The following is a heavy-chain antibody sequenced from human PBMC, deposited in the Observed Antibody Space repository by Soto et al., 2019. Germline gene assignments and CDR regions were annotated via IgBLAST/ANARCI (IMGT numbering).Heavy chain of an antibody. CDR2: ISWNGAAT. V-gene: IGHV3-9*01. CDR1: GFTFDDYA. D-gene: IGHD3-10*01. CDR3: ANLPLYGSGFDC. J-gene: IGHJ4*02. Sequence: ESGGGLVQPGGSLRLSCAASGFTFDDYAIHWVRQAPGKGLEWVSGISWNGAATGYMNSVKGRFSISRDNTKNTLYLQMNSLRYEDTAVYYCANLPLYGSGFDCWGQGTLVTVSS.